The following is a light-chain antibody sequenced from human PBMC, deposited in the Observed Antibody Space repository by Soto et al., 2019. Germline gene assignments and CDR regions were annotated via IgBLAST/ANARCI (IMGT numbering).Light chain of an antibody. CDR3: QQYNNWPPYT. V-gene: IGKV3-15*01. Sequence: EIVMTQSPATLSVSPGERATLSCRDSQSLSSNLAWYQQKPGQAPRLLIYGASTRATGIPARFSGSGSGTEFTLTISSLQSEDFAVYYCQQYNNWPPYTFGPGTKLEIK. CDR1: QSLSSN. CDR2: GAS. J-gene: IGKJ2*01.